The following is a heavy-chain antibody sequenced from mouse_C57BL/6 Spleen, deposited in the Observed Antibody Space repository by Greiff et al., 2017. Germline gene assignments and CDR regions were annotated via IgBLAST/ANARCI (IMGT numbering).Heavy chain of an antibody. Sequence: EVQRVESGPGLVKPSQSLSLTCSVTGYSITSGYYWNWIRQFPGNKLEWMGYISYDGSNNYNPSLKNRISITRDTSKNQFFLKLDSETTEDTATYYCEREYSHWGQGTTLTVSS. CDR3: EREYSH. CDR2: ISYDGSN. CDR1: GYSITSGYY. V-gene: IGHV3-6*01. J-gene: IGHJ2*01.